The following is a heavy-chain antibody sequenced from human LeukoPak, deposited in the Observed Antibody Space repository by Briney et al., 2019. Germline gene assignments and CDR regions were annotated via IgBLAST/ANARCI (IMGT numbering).Heavy chain of an antibody. Sequence: PGGSLRLSCAASGFTFSSYSMNWVRQAPGKGLEWVSSISSSSSYIYYADSVKGRFTISRDNAKNPLYLQMNSLRAEDTAVYYCARDNGGYWFDPWGQGTLVTVSS. V-gene: IGHV3-21*01. CDR2: ISSSSSYI. CDR3: ARDNGGYWFDP. CDR1: GFTFSSYS. D-gene: IGHD3-10*01. J-gene: IGHJ5*02.